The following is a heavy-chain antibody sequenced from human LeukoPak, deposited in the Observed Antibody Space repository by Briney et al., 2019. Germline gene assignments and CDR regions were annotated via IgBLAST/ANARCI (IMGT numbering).Heavy chain of an antibody. V-gene: IGHV1-69*06. Sequence: ASVKVSCKASGGTFSSYAISWVRQAPGQGLEWMGGIIPIFGTANYAQKFQGRVTITADKSTSTAYMELSSLRSEDTAVYYCARDPAPLYSSSWYWFDPWGQGTLVTVSS. CDR2: IIPIFGTA. D-gene: IGHD6-13*01. CDR1: GGTFSSYA. J-gene: IGHJ5*02. CDR3: ARDPAPLYSSSWYWFDP.